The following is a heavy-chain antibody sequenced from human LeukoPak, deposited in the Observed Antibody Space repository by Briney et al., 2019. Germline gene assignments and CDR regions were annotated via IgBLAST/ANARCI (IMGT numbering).Heavy chain of an antibody. CDR1: GFTFSTYA. V-gene: IGHV3-23*01. Sequence: GGSLRLSCAASGFTFSTYAMSWVRQAPGKGLECVSALSGNGNTIYYADSVKGRFTISRDNSKNTLSLQMNSLRAEDTAVCYCAKALYGGHDYWGQGTLVTVSS. CDR3: AKALYGGHDY. CDR2: LSGNGNTI. D-gene: IGHD4-23*01. J-gene: IGHJ4*02.